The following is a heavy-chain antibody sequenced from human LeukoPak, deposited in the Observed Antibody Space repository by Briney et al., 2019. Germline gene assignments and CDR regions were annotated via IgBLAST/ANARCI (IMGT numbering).Heavy chain of an antibody. D-gene: IGHD5-24*01. CDR2: INHSGNT. Sequence: PSGTLCLTCAVSRVSFSGDYWSWGRQPPGKGLQWIGEINHSGNTNNNPSLRSRVTMSVDTSKNQLSLNLTSVTAADTAVYYCARVHGHNLGTLDYWGQGILVTVSS. CDR1: RVSFSGDY. J-gene: IGHJ4*02. CDR3: ARVHGHNLGTLDY. V-gene: IGHV4-34*01.